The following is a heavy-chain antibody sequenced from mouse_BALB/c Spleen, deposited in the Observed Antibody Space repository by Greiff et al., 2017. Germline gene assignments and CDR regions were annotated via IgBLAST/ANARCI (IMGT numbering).Heavy chain of an antibody. CDR1: GFDFSRYW. CDR2: INPDSSTI. Sequence: EVKLMESGGGLVQPGGSLKLSCAASGFDFSRYWMSWVRQAPGKGLEWIGEINPDSSTINYTPSLKDKFIISRDNAKNTLYLQMSKVRSEDTALYYCARRAGSSYNWYFDVWGAGTTVTVSS. J-gene: IGHJ1*01. CDR3: ARRAGSSYNWYFDV. D-gene: IGHD1-1*01. V-gene: IGHV4-1*02.